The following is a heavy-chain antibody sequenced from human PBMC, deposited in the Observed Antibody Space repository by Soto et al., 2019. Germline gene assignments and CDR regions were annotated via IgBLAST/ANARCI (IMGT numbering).Heavy chain of an antibody. J-gene: IGHJ6*02. CDR1: GFSLNSYV. V-gene: IGHV3-30-3*01. D-gene: IGHD6-13*01. CDR3: ARDHREAAGTYYGMDV. CDR2: ISIDGTRT. Sequence: GGSLRLSCVASGFSLNSYVIHWVRQTPGKGLEWVAVISIDGTRTYYADSVKGRFTISRDNAKNTLYLQMNSLRAEDTAVYYCARDHREAAGTYYGMDVWGQGTTVTVSS.